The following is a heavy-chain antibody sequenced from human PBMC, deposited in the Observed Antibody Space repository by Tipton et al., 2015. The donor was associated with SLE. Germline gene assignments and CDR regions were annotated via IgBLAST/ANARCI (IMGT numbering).Heavy chain of an antibody. V-gene: IGHV3-74*01. CDR3: ARGRVVPAAISDYYYYMDV. J-gene: IGHJ6*03. D-gene: IGHD2-2*02. CDR2: INSDGSST. CDR1: GLTVSGYA. Sequence: GSLRLSCAASGLTVSGYAMHWVRQAPGKGLVWVSRINSDGSSTSYADSVKGRFTISRDNAKNTLYLQMNSLRTEDTAVYYCARGRVVPAAISDYYYYMDVWGKGTTVTVSS.